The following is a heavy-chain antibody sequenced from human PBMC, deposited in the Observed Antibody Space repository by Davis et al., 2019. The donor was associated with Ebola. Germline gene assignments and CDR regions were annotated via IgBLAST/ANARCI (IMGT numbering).Heavy chain of an antibody. J-gene: IGHJ5*02. CDR1: GYTFTSYG. D-gene: IGHD6-13*01. CDR3: AKAAAGIAYNWFDP. Sequence: ASVKVSCKASGYTFTSYGITWVRQAPGQGLEWMGWISAYNGNTNYAQKLRGRVTMTTDTSTSTAYMELRSLTSEDTAVYYCAKAAAGIAYNWFDPWGQGTLVTVSS. CDR2: ISAYNGNT. V-gene: IGHV1-18*04.